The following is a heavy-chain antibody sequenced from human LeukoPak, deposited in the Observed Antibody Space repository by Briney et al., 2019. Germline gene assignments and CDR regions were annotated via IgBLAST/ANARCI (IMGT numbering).Heavy chain of an antibody. CDR2: INPNSGGT. CDR3: ARQITILRGPDY. D-gene: IGHD3-10*01. J-gene: IGHJ4*02. V-gene: IGHV1-2*02. Sequence: ASVKVSCKASGYTFTGYYMHWVRQAPGQGLEWMGWINPNSGGTNYAQKFQGRVTMTRDTSISTAYMELSRLRSGDTAMYYCARQITILRGPDYWGQGTLVTVSS. CDR1: GYTFTGYY.